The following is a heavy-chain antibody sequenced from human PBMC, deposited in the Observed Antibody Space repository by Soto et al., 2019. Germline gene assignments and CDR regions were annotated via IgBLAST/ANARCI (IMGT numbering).Heavy chain of an antibody. CDR1: GGTFSSYA. Sequence: SVKVSCKASGGTFSSYAISWVRQAPGQGLEWMGGIIPIFGTANYAQKFQGRVTITADESTSTAYTELSSLRSEDTAVYYCARERDYYGSGSYYRYFDYWGQGTLVTVSS. J-gene: IGHJ4*02. CDR2: IIPIFGTA. V-gene: IGHV1-69*13. D-gene: IGHD3-10*01. CDR3: ARERDYYGSGSYYRYFDY.